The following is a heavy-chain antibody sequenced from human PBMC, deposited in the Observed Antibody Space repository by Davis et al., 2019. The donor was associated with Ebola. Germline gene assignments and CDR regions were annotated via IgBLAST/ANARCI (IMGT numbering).Heavy chain of an antibody. Sequence: SVKVSCKASGYTFTSYGISWVRQAPGQGLEWMGGIIPIFGTANYAQKFQGRVTITADESTSTAYMELSSVTAADTAVYYCASNGGYCNLSICPYYYYYMDVWGRGTTVTVSS. J-gene: IGHJ6*03. CDR3: ASNGGYCNLSICPYYYYYMDV. CDR2: IIPIFGTA. CDR1: GYTFTSYG. D-gene: IGHD2-15*01. V-gene: IGHV1-69*13.